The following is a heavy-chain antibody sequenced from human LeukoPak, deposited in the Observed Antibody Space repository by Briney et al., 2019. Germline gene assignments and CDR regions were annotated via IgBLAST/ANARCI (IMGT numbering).Heavy chain of an antibody. Sequence: GGSLRLSCAASGFTFSSYGMHWVRQAPGKGLEWVAFIRYDGSNKYYADSVKGRFTISRDNSKNTLYLQMNSLRAEDTAVYYCAKDGASTTIFGVPHDNYFDYWGQGTLVTVSS. D-gene: IGHD3-3*01. CDR3: AKDGASTTIFGVPHDNYFDY. J-gene: IGHJ4*02. CDR1: GFTFSSYG. V-gene: IGHV3-30*02. CDR2: IRYDGSNK.